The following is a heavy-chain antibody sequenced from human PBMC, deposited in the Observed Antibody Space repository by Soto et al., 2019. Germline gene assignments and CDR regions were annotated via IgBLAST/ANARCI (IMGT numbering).Heavy chain of an antibody. D-gene: IGHD1-1*01. CDR2: IVVGSGNT. Sequence: ASVKVSCKASGFTFPSSAVQWVRQARGQRLAWIGWIVVGSGNTNSAQKFQERVTFTRDMSTSTVYMELSSLKFEDTAVYYCAADDMTTFIWGQGTLVTVSS. V-gene: IGHV1-58*01. CDR1: GFTFPSSA. J-gene: IGHJ4*02. CDR3: AADDMTTFI.